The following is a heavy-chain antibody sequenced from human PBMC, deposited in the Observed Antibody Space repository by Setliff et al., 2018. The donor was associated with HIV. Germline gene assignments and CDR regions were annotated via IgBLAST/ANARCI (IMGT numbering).Heavy chain of an antibody. Sequence: SETLSLTCTVYGGSFSGYYWNWVRQPPGKGLEWIGEINHNENSNCSPSLKSRVTISVDTSKNQFSLKLSSVTAADTAVYYCARGTTSITFDYWSQGTLVTVSS. J-gene: IGHJ4*02. CDR2: INHNENS. V-gene: IGHV4-34*01. CDR3: ARGTTSITFDY. CDR1: GGSFSGYY. D-gene: IGHD1-1*01.